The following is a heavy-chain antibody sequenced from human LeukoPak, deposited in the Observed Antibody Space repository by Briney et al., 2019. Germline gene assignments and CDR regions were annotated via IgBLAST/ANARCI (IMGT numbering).Heavy chain of an antibody. Sequence: ESLKISCKGSGCSFTNYWIGWVRQMPGIGLEWMGIIYPGDSDTRYNPSFQGQVTISADKSTPTAYLQWSSLKASDTAIYYCGFGRYCTRNSCPSNYYNSYMDVWGKGSTVTVSS. CDR1: GCSFTNYW. J-gene: IGHJ6*03. V-gene: IGHV5-51*01. CDR2: IYPGDSDT. D-gene: IGHD2-2*01. CDR3: GFGRYCTRNSCPSNYYNSYMDV.